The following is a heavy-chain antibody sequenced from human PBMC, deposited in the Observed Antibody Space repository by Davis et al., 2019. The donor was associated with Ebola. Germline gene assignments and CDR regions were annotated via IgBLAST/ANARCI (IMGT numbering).Heavy chain of an antibody. CDR1: GFTFSNFW. V-gene: IGHV3-74*03. CDR2: ISSDGSGP. Sequence: GESLKISCAASGFTFSNFWMHWLRHGPGKRLVWVSRISSDGSGPAYADSVKGRFTISRDNAKSTVYLQMNSLRAEDTAVYYCARSGGHSFGQNWGQGTLVTVSS. D-gene: IGHD5-18*01. CDR3: ARSGGHSFGQN. J-gene: IGHJ4*02.